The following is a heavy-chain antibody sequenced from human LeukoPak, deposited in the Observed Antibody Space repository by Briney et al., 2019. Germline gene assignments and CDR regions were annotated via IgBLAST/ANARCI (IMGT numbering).Heavy chain of an antibody. J-gene: IGHJ6*03. Sequence: SETLSLTCTVSGGSISSYYWNWIRQAPGRGLEWIGYIYYSGTTHYNPSLESRVTISLDTSKNQFSLKLSSVTAADTAVYYCARDRVAAAGTYYYYYMDVWGKGTTVTVSS. CDR2: IYYSGTT. CDR3: ARDRVAAAGTYYYYYMDV. CDR1: GGSISSYY. D-gene: IGHD6-13*01. V-gene: IGHV4-59*01.